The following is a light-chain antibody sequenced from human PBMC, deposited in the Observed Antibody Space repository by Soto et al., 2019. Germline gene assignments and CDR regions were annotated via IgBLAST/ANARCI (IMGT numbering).Light chain of an antibody. CDR1: QGINSH. CDR3: QQLNSHPFS. V-gene: IGKV1-9*01. Sequence: DIQLTQSPSFLAASVGDRVAITCRASQGINSHLAWYQQMPGKVPNLLIYDASTLQSGVPSRFSGSGSGTEFTLTISSLQPEDFAAYYCQQLNSHPFSFGGGTKVEIK. J-gene: IGKJ4*01. CDR2: DAS.